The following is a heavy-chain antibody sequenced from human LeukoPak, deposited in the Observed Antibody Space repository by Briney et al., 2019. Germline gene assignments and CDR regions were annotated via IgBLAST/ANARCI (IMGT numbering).Heavy chain of an antibody. J-gene: IGHJ4*02. CDR1: GFTFSSYS. Sequence: PGGSLRLSCAASGFTFSSYSMNWVRQAPGKGLEWVSYISSSSTIYYADSVKGRFTISRDNAKNSLYLQMNSLRAEDTAVYYCARAHNWKYGSFDFWGQGTLVTVSS. CDR2: ISSSSTI. V-gene: IGHV3-48*01. D-gene: IGHD1-7*01. CDR3: ARAHNWKYGSFDF.